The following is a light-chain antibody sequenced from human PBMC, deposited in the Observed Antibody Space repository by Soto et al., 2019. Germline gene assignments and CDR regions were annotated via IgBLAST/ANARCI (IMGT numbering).Light chain of an antibody. V-gene: IGLV1-47*01. CDR1: SSNIGTNH. Sequence: QSVLTQPPSASGTPGQRVTISCSGSSSNIGTNHVYWYQQFPGMAPKLLMYRSDQRPTGVPDRFSGSKSGTSASLAISGLRSDDEDDSYCSARDDILSGVVFGGGTKLTVL. CDR2: RSD. J-gene: IGLJ2*01. CDR3: SARDDILSGVV.